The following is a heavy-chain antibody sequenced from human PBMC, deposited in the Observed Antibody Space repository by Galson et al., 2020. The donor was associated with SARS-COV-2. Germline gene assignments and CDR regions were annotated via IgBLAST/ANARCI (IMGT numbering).Heavy chain of an antibody. CDR2: IYSPGSS. CDR1: IGSISGYF. Sequence: SETLSLTCTVSIGSISGYFWSWIRQPAGREPEWIGRIYSPGSSNYNPSLKSRVSMSIDTSKKQFSLKLNSVTAADTAVYYCAGDNGGYFDYWGQGTLVTVSS. V-gene: IGHV4-4*07. J-gene: IGHJ4*02. CDR3: AGDNGGYFDY. D-gene: IGHD3-16*01.